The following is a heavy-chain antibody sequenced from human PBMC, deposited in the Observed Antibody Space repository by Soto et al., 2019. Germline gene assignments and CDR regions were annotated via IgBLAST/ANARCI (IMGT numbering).Heavy chain of an antibody. CDR2: ISKDGSNK. J-gene: IGHJ6*03. V-gene: IGHV3-30*18. Sequence: GGSLRLSCAASGFIFSNYGMHWVSQAPGKGLEWVAGISKDGSNKYYADSVRGRFIISRDNSKDTLYLQMNSLGAEDTALYYCAKKKGYCNGGSCYYMDVWGKGTTVTVSS. D-gene: IGHD2-15*01. CDR1: GFIFSNYG. CDR3: AKKKGYCNGGSCYYMDV.